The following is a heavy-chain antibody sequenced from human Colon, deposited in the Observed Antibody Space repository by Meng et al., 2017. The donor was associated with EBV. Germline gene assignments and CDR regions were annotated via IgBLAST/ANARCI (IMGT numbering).Heavy chain of an antibody. V-gene: IGHV4-30-4*01. CDR2: IYSSGNT. J-gene: IGHJ5*02. Sequence: QVQLQDSGPGLVKPSHTPSLTCTVSGDSITIGDYSWNWIRQPPGKGLEWIGYIYSSGNTFYNPSLHSRVTMSVDTSKNQFSLRLTSVNAADTAVYYCARDHARLIKYNWFDPWGQGTLVTVSS. CDR3: ARDHARLIKYNWFDP. D-gene: IGHD3-10*01. CDR1: GDSITIGDYS.